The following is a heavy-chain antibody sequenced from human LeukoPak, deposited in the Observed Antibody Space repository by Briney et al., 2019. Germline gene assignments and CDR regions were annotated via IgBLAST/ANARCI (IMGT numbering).Heavy chain of an antibody. V-gene: IGHV3-23*01. CDR2: LSGSGGST. CDR1: GFIFSSFA. D-gene: IGHD1-14*01. Sequence: PGGSLRLSCAASGFIFSSFAMSWVRQAPGKGLEWVSGLSGSGGSTYYADSVKGRFTISRDNSNNTLFLQLNNLRAEDTALYYCVKSGDYITKYHLDSWGQGTLVTVSS. CDR3: VKSGDYITKYHLDS. J-gene: IGHJ4*02.